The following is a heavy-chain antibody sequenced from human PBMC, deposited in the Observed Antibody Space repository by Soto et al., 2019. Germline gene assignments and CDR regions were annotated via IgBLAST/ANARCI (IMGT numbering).Heavy chain of an antibody. CDR1: GSSTSRSNW. J-gene: IGHJ4*02. V-gene: IGHV4-28*01. CDR3: ARREIQGPIEY. CDR2: IYYSGST. Sequence: AETLSLTCAVSGSSTSRSNWRDWSPQPPGKGLEWIGYIYYSGSTYYNPSLKSRVTMSEDTAKTQFSLKLTSVKAVDTAVYYCARREIQGPIEYWGQGNLVTVS. D-gene: IGHD1-26*01.